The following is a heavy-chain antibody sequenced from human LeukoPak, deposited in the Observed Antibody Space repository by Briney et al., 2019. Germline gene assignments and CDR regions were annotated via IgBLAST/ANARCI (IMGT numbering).Heavy chain of an antibody. V-gene: IGHV3-21*01. CDR1: GFTFSTYD. D-gene: IGHD6-13*01. CDR2: ISNTGTYI. CDR3: ARGRAATASSYYMDV. Sequence: SGGSLRLSCAASGFTFSTYDINWVRRAPGKGLEWVASISNTGTYIDYADSVKGRFTISRENAKNSLFLQMNSLRAEDTAVYHCARGRAATASSYYMDVWGKGTTVTVSS. J-gene: IGHJ6*03.